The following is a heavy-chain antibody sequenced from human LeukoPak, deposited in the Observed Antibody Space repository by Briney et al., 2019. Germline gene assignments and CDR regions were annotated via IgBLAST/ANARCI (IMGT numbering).Heavy chain of an antibody. D-gene: IGHD3-22*01. J-gene: IGHJ4*02. V-gene: IGHV3-7*01. CDR2: IKGGGSEE. CDR1: GFTFNWYW. CDR3: ARDGNYYDSSGYYSPGVDPLDY. Sequence: PGGSLRLSCAASGFTFNWYWMSWVRQAPGEGLGVVGNIKGGGSEEHYVDSVKGRFTISRDNAKNSLYLQMNSLRAEDTAVYYCARDGNYYDSSGYYSPGVDPLDYWGQGTLVTVSS.